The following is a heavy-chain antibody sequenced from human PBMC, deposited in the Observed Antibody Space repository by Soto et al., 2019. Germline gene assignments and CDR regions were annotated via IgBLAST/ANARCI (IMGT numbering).Heavy chain of an antibody. CDR1: GFSLSTSGVG. V-gene: IGHV2-5*02. J-gene: IGHJ5*02. Sequence: SGPTLVNPTQTLTLTCTFSGFSLSTSGVGVGWIRQPPGKALEWLALIYWDDDKRYSPSLKSRLTITKDTSKNQVVLTMTNMDPVDTATYYCAHRPYNLEYNGLRFDPWSQGTLVTVSS. CDR2: IYWDDDK. D-gene: IGHD5-12*01. CDR3: AHRPYNLEYNGLRFDP.